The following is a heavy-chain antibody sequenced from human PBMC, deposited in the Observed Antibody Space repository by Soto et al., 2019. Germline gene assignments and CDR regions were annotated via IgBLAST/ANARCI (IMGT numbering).Heavy chain of an antibody. D-gene: IGHD3-22*01. CDR1: GGSFSGYY. CDR2: INHSGST. V-gene: IGHV4-34*01. Sequence: SETLSLTCAVYGGSFSGYYWSWIRQPPGKGLEWIGEINHSGSTNYNPSLKSRVTISVDTSKNQFSLKLSSVTAADTAVYYCARGRRAYDSSGYQTGYYFDYWGQGTLVTVSS. J-gene: IGHJ4*02. CDR3: ARGRRAYDSSGYQTGYYFDY.